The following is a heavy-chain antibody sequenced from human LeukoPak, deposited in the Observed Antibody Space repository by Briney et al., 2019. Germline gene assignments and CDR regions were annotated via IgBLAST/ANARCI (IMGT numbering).Heavy chain of an antibody. CDR3: ARVQWELLYPDY. CDR1: GFTFSSYA. D-gene: IGHD1-26*01. V-gene: IGHV3-30-3*01. CDR2: ISYDGSNK. J-gene: IGHJ4*02. Sequence: GGSLRLSCAASGFTFSSYAMHWVRQAPGKGLEWVAVISYDGSNKYYADSVKGRFTISRDNSENTLYLQMNSLRADDTAVYYCARVQWELLYPDYWGQGTLVTVSS.